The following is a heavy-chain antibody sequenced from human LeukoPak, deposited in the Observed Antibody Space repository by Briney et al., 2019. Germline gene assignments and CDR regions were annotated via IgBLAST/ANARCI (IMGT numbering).Heavy chain of an antibody. CDR2: VKQDGSKK. D-gene: IGHD1-26*01. CDR1: GFPFSSYW. V-gene: IGHV3-7*01. CDR3: ARGIRSYYFDY. Sequence: PGGSLRLSCVASGFPFSSYWMTWVRQPPGKGLEWVANVKQDGSKKSYVDSVKGRFTISRDNAKNSLYLQMNSLRAEDTAVYYCARGIRSYYFDYWGQGTLVTVSS. J-gene: IGHJ4*02.